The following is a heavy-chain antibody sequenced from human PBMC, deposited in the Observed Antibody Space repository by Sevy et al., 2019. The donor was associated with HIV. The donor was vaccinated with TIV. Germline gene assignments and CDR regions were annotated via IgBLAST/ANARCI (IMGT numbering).Heavy chain of an antibody. D-gene: IGHD6-13*01. CDR2: ISSSSSYI. CDR3: ARDGALGIAAAGTGFDY. CDR1: GFTFSSYS. J-gene: IGHJ4*02. V-gene: IGHV3-21*01. Sequence: GSLRLSCAASGFTFSSYSMNWVRQAPGKGLEWVSSISSSSSYIYYADSVKGRFTISRDNAKNSLYLQMNSLRAEDTAVYYCARDGALGIAAAGTGFDYWGQGTLVTVSS.